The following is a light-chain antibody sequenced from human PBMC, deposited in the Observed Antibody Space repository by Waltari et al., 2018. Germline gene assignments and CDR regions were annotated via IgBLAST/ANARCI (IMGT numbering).Light chain of an antibody. CDR3: QQYYSTPWT. CDR2: WAS. V-gene: IGKV4-1*01. J-gene: IGKJ1*01. Sequence: DIVMTQSPDSLAVSLGERATFNCKSSQTVLYSSNNKHYLSWYQQKPGQPPKLLIYWASTRQSGVPDLFSGSWSGTDFTLTISSLQTEDVAVYYCQQYYSTPWTFGQGTKVEIK. CDR1: QTVLYSSNNKHY.